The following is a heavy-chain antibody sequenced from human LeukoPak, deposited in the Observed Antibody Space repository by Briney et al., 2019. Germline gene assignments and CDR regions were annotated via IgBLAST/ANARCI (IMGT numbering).Heavy chain of an antibody. CDR3: ARVGGHTVTTIDY. J-gene: IGHJ4*02. CDR1: GGSISSGDYY. Sequence: PSQTLSLTCTVSGGSISSGDYYWSWIRQPPGKGLEWIGYIYYGGSTYYNPSLKSRVTISVDTSKNQFSLKLSSVTAADTAVYYCARVGGHTVTTIDYWGQGTLVTVSS. D-gene: IGHD4-17*01. CDR2: IYYGGST. V-gene: IGHV4-30-4*01.